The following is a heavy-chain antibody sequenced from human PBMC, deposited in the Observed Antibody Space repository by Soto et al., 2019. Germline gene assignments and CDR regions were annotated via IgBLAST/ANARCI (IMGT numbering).Heavy chain of an antibody. J-gene: IGHJ4*02. D-gene: IGHD3-22*01. CDR2: ISSSAVYI. Sequence: PGGSLRLSCAASGFNFITYSLSWVRQAPGKGLEWVASISSSAVYIDYADSVKGRFTISRDNANNSLYLQMSSLRAEDTATYYCVRDGLDYYDTARLYFDKWGQGTLVTVYS. CDR3: VRDGLDYYDTARLYFDK. CDR1: GFNFITYS. V-gene: IGHV3-21*01.